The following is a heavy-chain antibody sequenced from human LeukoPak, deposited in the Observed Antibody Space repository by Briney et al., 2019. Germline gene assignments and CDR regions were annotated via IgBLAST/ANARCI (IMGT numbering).Heavy chain of an antibody. J-gene: IGHJ4*02. Sequence: GGSLRLSCAASGFTFSSYEMNWVRQAPGKGLEWVSYISGSGDTIFYADSVKGRFTISRDNAKNSLYLQMNSLRAEDTAVYYCARDARIAVAGTDYWGQGTLVTVSS. CDR3: ARDARIAVAGTDY. CDR2: ISGSGDTI. CDR1: GFTFSSYE. V-gene: IGHV3-48*03. D-gene: IGHD6-19*01.